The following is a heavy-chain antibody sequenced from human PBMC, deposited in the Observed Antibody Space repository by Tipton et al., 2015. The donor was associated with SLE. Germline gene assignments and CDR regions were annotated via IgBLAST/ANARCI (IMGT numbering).Heavy chain of an antibody. CDR2: ISSSSSYT. J-gene: IGHJ3*02. D-gene: IGHD2-2*01. CDR1: GFTFSSYS. V-gene: IGHV3-21*01. Sequence: SLRLSCAASGFTFSSYSMNWVRQAPGKGLEWVSSISSSSSYTYYADSVKGRFTISRDNAKNTLYLQMNSLRAEDTAVYYCARVGYCSSTSCYAFDIWGQGTMVTVSS. CDR3: ARVGYCSSTSCYAFDI.